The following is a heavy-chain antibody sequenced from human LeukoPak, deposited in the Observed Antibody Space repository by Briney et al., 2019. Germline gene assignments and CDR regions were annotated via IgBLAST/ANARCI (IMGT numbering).Heavy chain of an antibody. CDR3: ARDDTIFNYFDY. Sequence: ASVKVSCKASGYTFTSYYMHWVRQAPGQGLEWMGIINPSGGSTSYAQKFQGRVTMTRDTSTSTVYMEPSSLRSEDTAVYYCARDDTIFNYFDYWGQGTLVTVSS. CDR2: INPSGGST. CDR1: GYTFTSYY. J-gene: IGHJ4*02. D-gene: IGHD3-3*01. V-gene: IGHV1-46*01.